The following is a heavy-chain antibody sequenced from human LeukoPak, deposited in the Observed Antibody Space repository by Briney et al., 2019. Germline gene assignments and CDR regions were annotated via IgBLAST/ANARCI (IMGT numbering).Heavy chain of an antibody. CDR3: ARGEARFDY. CDR2: IYYSGST. V-gene: IGHV4-59*11. J-gene: IGHJ4*01. CDR1: GGSINSHY. Sequence: PSETLSLTCIVSGGSINSHYWSWIRQPPGKGLEWIGYIYYSGSTNYNPSLKSRVTISVDTSKNQFSLKLSSVTAADTAVYYCARGEARFDYWGQGTLVTVSS. D-gene: IGHD1-26*01.